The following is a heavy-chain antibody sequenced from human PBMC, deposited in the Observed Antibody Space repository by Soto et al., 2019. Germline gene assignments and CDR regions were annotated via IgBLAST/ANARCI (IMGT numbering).Heavy chain of an antibody. V-gene: IGHV4-34*01. J-gene: IGHJ4*02. CDR3: ARGAARPGN. CDR2: INHSGST. D-gene: IGHD6-6*01. Sequence: LSLTCAVYGGSFSGYYWSWIRQPPGKGLEWIGEINHSGSTNYNPSLKSRVTISVDTSKNQFSLKLSSVTAADTAVYYCARGAARPGNWGQGTLVTVSS. CDR1: GGSFSGYY.